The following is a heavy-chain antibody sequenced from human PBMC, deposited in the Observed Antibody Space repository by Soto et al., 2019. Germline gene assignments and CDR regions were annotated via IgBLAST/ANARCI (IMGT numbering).Heavy chain of an antibody. CDR2: ISGGGGRT. D-gene: IGHD3-3*01. V-gene: IGHV3-23*01. J-gene: IGHJ4*02. CDR1: GFTFSSYD. Sequence: EVQLLESGGGLVQPGGSLRLSCAASGFTFSSYDMSWVRQAPGRGLEWVSTISGGGGRTDYADSVKGRFTIPRDNSKSTLNLQMDTLRAEDTAIYYCAKAGIFGQIDYWGQGILVTVSS. CDR3: AKAGIFGQIDY.